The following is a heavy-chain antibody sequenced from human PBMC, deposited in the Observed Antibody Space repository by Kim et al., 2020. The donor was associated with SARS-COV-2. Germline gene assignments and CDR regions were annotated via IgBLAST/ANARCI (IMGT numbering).Heavy chain of an antibody. CDR1: GGSFSGYY. D-gene: IGHD6-19*01. Sequence: SETLSLTCAVYGGSFSGYYWSWIRQPPGKGLEWIGEISHSGSTNYNPSLKSRVTISVDTSKNQFSLKLSSLTAADTAVYYCSSGVWQWLVQPHYWYFDLWGRGTLVTVSS. J-gene: IGHJ2*01. CDR3: SSGVWQWLVQPHYWYFDL. V-gene: IGHV4-34*01. CDR2: ISHSGST.